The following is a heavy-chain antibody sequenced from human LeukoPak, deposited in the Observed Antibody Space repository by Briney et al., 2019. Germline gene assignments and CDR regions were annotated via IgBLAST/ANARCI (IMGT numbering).Heavy chain of an antibody. CDR1: GGSISSYY. J-gene: IGHJ4*02. V-gene: IGHV4-4*07. D-gene: IGHD3-3*01. CDR3: ARGPAGFWSGYYEGAYYFDY. Sequence: SETLSLTCTVSGGSISSYYWSWIRQPAGKGLEWIGRTYTSGSTNYNPSLKSRVTMSVDTSKNQFSLKLSSVTAADTAVYYCARGPAGFWSGYYEGAYYFDYWGQGTLVTVSS. CDR2: TYTSGST.